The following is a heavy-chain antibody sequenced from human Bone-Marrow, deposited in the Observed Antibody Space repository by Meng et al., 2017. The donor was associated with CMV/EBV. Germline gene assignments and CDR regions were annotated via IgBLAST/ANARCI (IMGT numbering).Heavy chain of an antibody. J-gene: IGHJ4*02. D-gene: IGHD4-23*01. CDR3: ARDAATVGTHPPDY. CDR1: GFTFSSYW. Sequence: GESLKISCAASGFTFSSYWMSWVRQAPGKGLEWVANIKQDGSEKYYVDSVKGRFTISRDTAKNSLYLQMNNLTAEDTALYYCARDAATVGTHPPDYWGQGTLVTVSS. V-gene: IGHV3-7*01. CDR2: IKQDGSEK.